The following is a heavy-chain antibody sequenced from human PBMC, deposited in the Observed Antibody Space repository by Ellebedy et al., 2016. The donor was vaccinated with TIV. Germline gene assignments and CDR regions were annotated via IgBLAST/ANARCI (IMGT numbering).Heavy chain of an antibody. CDR1: GLTFSGYT. D-gene: IGHD4/OR15-4a*01. CDR2: ISISGAYI. CDR3: ARQSVYGDNDYFDY. Sequence: PGGSLRLSCAASGLTFSGYTINWVRQAPGKGLEWLSSISISGAYIFYADSVKGRFTISRDNAKNSLYLQMNSLRAEDTGVYYCARQSVYGDNDYFDYWGQGTLVTVSS. V-gene: IGHV3-21*01. J-gene: IGHJ4*02.